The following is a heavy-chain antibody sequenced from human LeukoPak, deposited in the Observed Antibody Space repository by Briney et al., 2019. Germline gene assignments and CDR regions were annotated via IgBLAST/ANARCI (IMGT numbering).Heavy chain of an antibody. D-gene: IGHD6-19*01. V-gene: IGHV4-39*07. CDR2: GDYSGGT. CDR1: GGSISSGGYY. CDR3: AGERGEEYSSGWYKRNYFDN. J-gene: IGHJ4*02. Sequence: SETLSLTCTVSGGSISSGGYYWAWIRQPPGKGLEWIASGDYSGGTYYNPSLESRVAISADMSKNQFSLKLTSVTGADTAVYYCAGERGEEYSSGWYKRNYFDNWGQGIRVTVSS.